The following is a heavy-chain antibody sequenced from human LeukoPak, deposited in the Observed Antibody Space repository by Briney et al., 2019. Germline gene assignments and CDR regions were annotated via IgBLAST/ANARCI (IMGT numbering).Heavy chain of an antibody. Sequence: GESLKISCKGSGYSFTSYWIGWVRQLPGKGLGWMGIIYPGDSANSYSPSFQGQVIISADKSISTAYLQWSSLKASDTAMYYCARLRGSGSYEPLYYFDYWGQGTLVTVSS. CDR1: GYSFTSYW. V-gene: IGHV5-51*01. CDR3: ARLRGSGSYEPLYYFDY. J-gene: IGHJ4*02. D-gene: IGHD3-10*01. CDR2: IYPGDSAN.